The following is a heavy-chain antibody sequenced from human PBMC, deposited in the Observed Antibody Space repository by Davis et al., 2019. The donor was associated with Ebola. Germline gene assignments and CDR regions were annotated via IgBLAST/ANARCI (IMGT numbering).Heavy chain of an antibody. CDR3: ARSQWLVHSYGY. CDR1: GGSFSGYY. Sequence: MPSETLSLTCAVYGGSFSGYYWSWIRQPPGKGLEWIGEINHSGSTNYNPSLKSRVTISVDTSKNQFSLKRSSVTAADTAVYYCARSQWLVHSYGYWGQGTLVTVSS. D-gene: IGHD6-19*01. CDR2: INHSGST. J-gene: IGHJ4*02. V-gene: IGHV4-34*01.